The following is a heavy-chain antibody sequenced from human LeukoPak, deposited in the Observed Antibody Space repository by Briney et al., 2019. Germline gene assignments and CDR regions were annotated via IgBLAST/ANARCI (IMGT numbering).Heavy chain of an antibody. CDR2: INSDVSST. J-gene: IGHJ5*02. Sequence: PGGSLRLSCAASGFTFSRYWMHWVRQGPGKGLVWVSRINSDVSSTTYADSVKGRFTVSRDNSKNTLYLQMNSLRAEDTAVYYCARVTMVAGASYNWFVVWGQGTLVTVST. CDR1: GFTFSRYW. V-gene: IGHV3-74*01. CDR3: ARVTMVAGASYNWFVV. D-gene: IGHD2-15*01.